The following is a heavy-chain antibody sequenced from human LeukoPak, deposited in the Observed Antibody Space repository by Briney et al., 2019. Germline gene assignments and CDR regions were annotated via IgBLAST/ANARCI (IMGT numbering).Heavy chain of an antibody. Sequence: GGSLRLSCTASGFPFVEDSMNWVGEAPGKGLEWISYIGIDSGNTKYADSVRGRFTISADKAKNSLYLQMNSLRVEDTAVYYCARDHNYAFDNWGQGTLVSVAS. CDR2: IGIDSGNT. D-gene: IGHD1-1*01. CDR1: GFPFVEDS. CDR3: ARDHNYAFDN. V-gene: IGHV3-48*01. J-gene: IGHJ4*02.